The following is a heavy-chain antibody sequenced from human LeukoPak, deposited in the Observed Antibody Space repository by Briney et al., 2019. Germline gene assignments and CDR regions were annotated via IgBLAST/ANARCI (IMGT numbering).Heavy chain of an antibody. J-gene: IGHJ6*03. D-gene: IGHD2/OR15-2a*01. CDR1: GGSISSYY. V-gene: IGHV4-59*01. CDR3: ARDPGDATFDYYYYMDV. Sequence: SETLSLTCTVSGGSISSYYWSWIRQPPGKGLEWIGYIYYSGSTNYNPSLKSRVTISVDTSKNQFSLKLSSVTAAGTAVYYCARDPGDATFDYYYYMDVWGKGTTVTVSS. CDR2: IYYSGST.